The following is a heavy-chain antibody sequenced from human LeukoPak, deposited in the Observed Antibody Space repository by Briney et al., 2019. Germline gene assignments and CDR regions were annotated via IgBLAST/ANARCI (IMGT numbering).Heavy chain of an antibody. Sequence: EASVKVSCKASGYTFTSYYMHWVRQAPGQGLEWMGIINPGGGSTSYAQKFQGRVTMTRDTSTSTVYIELSSLRSEDTAVYYCARGPRVPQLWLLLDYWGQGTLVTVSS. CDR1: GYTFTSYY. CDR3: ARGPRVPQLWLLLDY. CDR2: INPGGGST. D-gene: IGHD5-18*01. J-gene: IGHJ4*02. V-gene: IGHV1-46*01.